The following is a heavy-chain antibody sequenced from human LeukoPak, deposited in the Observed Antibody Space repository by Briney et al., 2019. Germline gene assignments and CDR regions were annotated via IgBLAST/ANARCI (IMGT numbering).Heavy chain of an antibody. CDR3: ATHPPAKYYFDS. V-gene: IGHV4-38-2*01. Sequence: SETLSLTCAVSGYSISSGYYWAWIRQPPGKGLEWIASIYRSGATYYNLSLKSRVSISVDTSKNQFALEVASVTATDTAVYFCATHPPAKYYFDSWGRGTLVTVSS. CDR2: IYRSGAT. J-gene: IGHJ4*02. CDR1: GYSISSGYY. D-gene: IGHD6-6*01.